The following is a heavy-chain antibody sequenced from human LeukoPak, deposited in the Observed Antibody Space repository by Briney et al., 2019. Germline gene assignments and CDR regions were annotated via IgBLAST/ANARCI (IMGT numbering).Heavy chain of an antibody. CDR2: ISSSSSYI. V-gene: IGHV3-21*01. D-gene: IGHD4-17*01. CDR1: GFTFSSYS. Sequence: GALRLSCAASGFTFSSYSMNWVRQAPGKGLEWVSSISSSSSYIYYADSVKGRFTISRDNAKNSLYLQMNSLRAEDTAVYYCARDGVQATVTNWFDPWGQGTLVTVSS. J-gene: IGHJ5*02. CDR3: ARDGVQATVTNWFDP.